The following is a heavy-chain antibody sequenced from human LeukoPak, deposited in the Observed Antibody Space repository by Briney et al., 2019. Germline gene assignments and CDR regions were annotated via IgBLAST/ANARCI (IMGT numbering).Heavy chain of an antibody. V-gene: IGHV3-7*01. CDR2: IKQDGSEK. J-gene: IGHJ6*03. CDR1: GFNYSSYL. Sequence: PGGSLTLPCSACGFNYSSYLMRCLRQAPGKGLEWVANIKQDGSEKYYVDSVKGRFTISRDNAKNSLYLQMNSLRAEDTAVYYCARDIYCSGGSCYSGPYCYYMDVWGKGNTVTVSS. D-gene: IGHD2-15*01. CDR3: ARDIYCSGGSCYSGPYCYYMDV.